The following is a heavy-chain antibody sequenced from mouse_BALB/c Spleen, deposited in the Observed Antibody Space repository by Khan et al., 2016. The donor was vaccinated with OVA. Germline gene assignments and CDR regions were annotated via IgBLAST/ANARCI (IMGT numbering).Heavy chain of an antibody. CDR1: GFSLPNYS. CDR2: IWSAGST. CDR3: ARRGYDYGRGALFAY. V-gene: IGHV2-2*02. Sequence: QVQLKQSGPGLVQPSQSLSITCTVSGFSLPNYSVHWVRQSPGKGLEWLGVIWSAGSTDYNKAFISRLTISKDNSRSQVFFKMNNLQPNDTAIYYCARRGYDYGRGALFAYWGQGTLVTVSA. D-gene: IGHD2-4*01. J-gene: IGHJ3*01.